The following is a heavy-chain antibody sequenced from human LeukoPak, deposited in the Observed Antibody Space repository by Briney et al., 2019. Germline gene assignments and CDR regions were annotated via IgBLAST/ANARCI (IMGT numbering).Heavy chain of an antibody. CDR1: GFTFSSYA. Sequence: GGSLRLSCAASGFTFSSYAMHWVRQAPGKGLEWVAVISYDGSNKYYADSVKGRFTISRDNSKNTLYLQMNSLRAEDTAVYYCARGRRNWNDKAFDIWGQGTMVTVSS. J-gene: IGHJ3*02. D-gene: IGHD1-1*01. V-gene: IGHV3-30-3*01. CDR3: ARGRRNWNDKAFDI. CDR2: ISYDGSNK.